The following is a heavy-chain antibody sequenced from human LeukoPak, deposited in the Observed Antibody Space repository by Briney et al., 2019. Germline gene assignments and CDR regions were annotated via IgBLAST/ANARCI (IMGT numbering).Heavy chain of an antibody. J-gene: IGHJ6*03. CDR1: GGSISSYY. V-gene: IGHV4-34*01. CDR2: INHSGST. D-gene: IGHD6-19*01. Sequence: SSETLSLTCTVSGGSISSYYWSWIRQPPGKGLEWVGEINHSGSTNYNPSLKSRVTISVDTSKNQFSLKLSSVTAADTAVYYCARGGPYSSGYYYYMDVWGKGTTVTVSS. CDR3: ARGGPYSSGYYYYMDV.